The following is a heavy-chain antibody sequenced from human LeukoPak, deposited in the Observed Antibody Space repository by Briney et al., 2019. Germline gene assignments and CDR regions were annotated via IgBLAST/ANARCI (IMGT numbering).Heavy chain of an antibody. J-gene: IGHJ5*02. Sequence: GASVKVSCKASGGTFSSYAISWVRQAPGQGLEWMGRIIPILGIANYTQKFQGRVTITRDTSASTAYMELSSLRSEDTAVYYCARARWYNWFDPWGQGTLVTVSS. V-gene: IGHV1-69*04. CDR2: IIPILGIA. D-gene: IGHD4-23*01. CDR1: GGTFSSYA. CDR3: ARARWYNWFDP.